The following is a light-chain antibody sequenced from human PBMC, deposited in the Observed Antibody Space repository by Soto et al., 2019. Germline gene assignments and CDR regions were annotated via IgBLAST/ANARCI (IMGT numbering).Light chain of an antibody. V-gene: IGLV1-40*01. CDR3: QSFDSRLMEEV. CDR1: NSDIGAGYD. Sequence: QPVLTQPPSVYGAPGQRVTISCTGSNSDIGAGYDVHWYQQHLPGTAPKLLIYGNNNRPSGVPDRFSGSKSGTSASLAITGLQADDEADYYSQSFDSRLMEEVFGTGTKLTVL. J-gene: IGLJ1*01. CDR2: GNN.